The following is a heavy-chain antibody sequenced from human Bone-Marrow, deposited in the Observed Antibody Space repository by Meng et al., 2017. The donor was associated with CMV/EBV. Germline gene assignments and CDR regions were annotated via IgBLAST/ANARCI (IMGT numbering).Heavy chain of an antibody. CDR2: IRYDGSNK. D-gene: IGHD1-14*01. Sequence: GESLKISCAASGFIFSSYGMHWVRQAPGKGLEWVAFIRYDGSNKYYADSVKGRFTISRDNSKNTLYLQMNSLRPEDTAVYNCVKDPPDSYYYGMDVWGHGTKVTVSS. CDR1: GFIFSSYG. J-gene: IGHJ6*02. CDR3: VKDPPDSYYYGMDV. V-gene: IGHV3-30*02.